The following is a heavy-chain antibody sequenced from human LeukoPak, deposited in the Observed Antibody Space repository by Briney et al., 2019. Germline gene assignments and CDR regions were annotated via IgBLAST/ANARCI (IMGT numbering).Heavy chain of an antibody. CDR1: GGSISNYY. V-gene: IGHV4-4*07. CDR2: IYTSGSN. D-gene: IGHD3-22*01. Sequence: PSETLSLTCTVSGGSISNYYWSWIRQPAGKGLEWIGRIYTSGSNNYTPSLTSRVTMSVHTSKHQFSLKLSSVTAADPAVYYCARDYYDSSGYYWWYFDYWGQGTLVTVSS. CDR3: ARDYYDSSGYYWWYFDY. J-gene: IGHJ4*02.